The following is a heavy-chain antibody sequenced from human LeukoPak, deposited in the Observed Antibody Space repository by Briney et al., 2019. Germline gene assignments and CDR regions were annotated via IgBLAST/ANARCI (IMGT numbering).Heavy chain of an antibody. D-gene: IGHD2-2*01. J-gene: IGHJ4*02. Sequence: GGSLRLSCAASGFTFSDYYMSWIRQAPGKGLEWVSFISGSATTTYYVDSVKGRFTISRDNAKNSLYLQMNSLRAEDTAVYYCASCSSTNCYWGQGTLVTVSS. CDR3: ASCSSTNCY. CDR2: ISGSATTT. CDR1: GFTFSDYY. V-gene: IGHV3-11*04.